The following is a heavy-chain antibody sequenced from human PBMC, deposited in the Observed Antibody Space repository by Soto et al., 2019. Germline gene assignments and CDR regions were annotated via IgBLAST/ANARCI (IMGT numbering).Heavy chain of an antibody. Sequence: QVQLVQSRAEVKKPGASVKVSCKASGYTFTNHDINWVRQATGQGLEWLGWMNPNSGSTGYAQRFQGRITLTRSPSITTAYMELSSLRSEDTAVYYCAKVVGNDPFDHWGQGTLVTVSS. CDR1: GYTFTNHD. CDR3: AKVVGNDPFDH. D-gene: IGHD2-21*01. CDR2: MNPNSGST. J-gene: IGHJ4*02. V-gene: IGHV1-8*01.